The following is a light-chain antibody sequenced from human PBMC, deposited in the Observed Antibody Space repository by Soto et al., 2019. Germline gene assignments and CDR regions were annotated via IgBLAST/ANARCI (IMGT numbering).Light chain of an antibody. V-gene: IGKV1-5*03. CDR2: KAS. J-gene: IGKJ2*01. CDR1: QSISNW. Sequence: DIKMTQSRSTLSASVGDTVTITCRASQSISNWLAWYQQKPGQAPKLLIHKASTLESGVPSRFSGSGSGTEFTLTISSLQPDDFATFYCQQYDRFPYTFGQGTKLEIK. CDR3: QQYDRFPYT.